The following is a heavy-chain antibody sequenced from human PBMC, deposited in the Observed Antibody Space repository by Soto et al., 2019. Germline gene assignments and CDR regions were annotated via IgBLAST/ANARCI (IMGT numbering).Heavy chain of an antibody. V-gene: IGHV1-18*01. CDR3: ARDGALGENYYYYGMDV. D-gene: IGHD3-16*01. CDR2: ISAHNGNT. Sequence: QVQLVQSGAEVKKPGASVKVSCKASGYTFTSYGISWVRQAPGQGLEWMAWISAHNGNTNYAQKLQDRVTMTTDTSTSTAYMELRSLRSDDTAVYYCARDGALGENYYYYGMDVWGQGTTVTVSS. CDR1: GYTFTSYG. J-gene: IGHJ6*02.